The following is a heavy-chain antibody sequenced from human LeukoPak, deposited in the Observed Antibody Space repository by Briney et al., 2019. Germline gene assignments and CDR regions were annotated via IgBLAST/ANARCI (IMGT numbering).Heavy chain of an antibody. CDR3: ARARITMVRGVNYPLFDY. J-gene: IGHJ4*02. CDR1: GGTFSSYA. Sequence: SVKVSCKASGGTFSSYAISWVRQAPGQGLEWMGGIIPIFGTANYAQKFQGRVTITADESTSTAYMELGSLRSEDTAVYYCARARITMVRGVNYPLFDYWGQGTLVTVSS. D-gene: IGHD3-10*01. CDR2: IIPIFGTA. V-gene: IGHV1-69*01.